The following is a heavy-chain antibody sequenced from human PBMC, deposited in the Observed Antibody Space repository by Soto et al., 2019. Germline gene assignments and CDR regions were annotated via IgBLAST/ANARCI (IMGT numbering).Heavy chain of an antibody. CDR1: GFMFNNYA. J-gene: IGHJ4*02. CDR3: AKGLYYSDSSGYRLFDY. D-gene: IGHD3-22*01. V-gene: IGHV3-23*01. CDR2: VSVSGGTT. Sequence: GGSLRLSCAASGFMFNNYAMSWVRQAPGKGLEWVSTVSVSGGTTYYADSLKGRFTISRDNSKKTVYLQMNRLRADDTAIYYCAKGLYYSDSSGYRLFDYWGKGTLVTVSS.